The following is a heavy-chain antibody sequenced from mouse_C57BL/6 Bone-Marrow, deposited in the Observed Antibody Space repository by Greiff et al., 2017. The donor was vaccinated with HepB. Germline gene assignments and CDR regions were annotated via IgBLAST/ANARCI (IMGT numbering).Heavy chain of an antibody. Sequence: VHVKQSGPVLVKPGASVKMSCKASGYTFTDYYMNWVKQSHGKSLEWIGVINPYNGGTSYNQKFKGKATLTVDKSSSTAYMELNSLTSEDSAVYYCARNYGSSYGFAYWGQGTLVTVSA. CDR2: INPYNGGT. CDR3: ARNYGSSYGFAY. J-gene: IGHJ3*01. V-gene: IGHV1-19*01. D-gene: IGHD1-1*01. CDR1: GYTFTDYY.